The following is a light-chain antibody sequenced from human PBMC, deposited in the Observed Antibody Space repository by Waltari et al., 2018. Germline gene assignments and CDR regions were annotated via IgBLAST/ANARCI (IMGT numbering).Light chain of an antibody. CDR1: QSISSY. J-gene: IGKJ1*01. CDR2: AAS. Sequence: DIQMTQSPSSLSAYVGDRVTITCRASQSISSYLNWYQQKAGNAPKLLIYAASSLQSGVPSRFSGSGSGTDVTLTISSLQPEDFATYYCQQSYSTPWTFGQGTKVEIK. CDR3: QQSYSTPWT. V-gene: IGKV1-39*01.